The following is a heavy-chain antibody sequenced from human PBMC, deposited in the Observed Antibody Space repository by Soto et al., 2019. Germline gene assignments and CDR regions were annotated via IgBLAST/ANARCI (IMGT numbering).Heavy chain of an antibody. CDR2: INSDGSST. V-gene: IGHV3-74*01. CDR1: GFTFSSYW. CDR3: ARDRDEQQLVQNSSCFYYYYMDV. D-gene: IGHD6-13*01. Sequence: EVQLVESGGGLVQPGGSLRLSCAASGFTFSSYWMHWVRQAPGKGLVWVSRINSDGSSTSYADSVKGRFTISRDNAKNTLYLQMNSMRAEDTAVYYCARDRDEQQLVQNSSCFYYYYMDVWGKGTTVTVSS. J-gene: IGHJ6*03.